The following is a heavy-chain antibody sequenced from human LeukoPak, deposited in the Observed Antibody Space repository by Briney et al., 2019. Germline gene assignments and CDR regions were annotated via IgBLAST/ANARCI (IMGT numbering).Heavy chain of an antibody. CDR2: ISDDGRNK. CDR3: AKDRETTASGTFDF. D-gene: IGHD6-13*01. Sequence: GGSLRLSCAASGFSFNNYGMHYVRQAPGKGLEWGAVISDDGRNKNYADSVKGRFTISRDNSNNTLYLQMNSLRAEDTGVYYCAKDRETTASGTFDFWGQGTLVTVSS. V-gene: IGHV3-30*18. J-gene: IGHJ4*02. CDR1: GFSFNNYG.